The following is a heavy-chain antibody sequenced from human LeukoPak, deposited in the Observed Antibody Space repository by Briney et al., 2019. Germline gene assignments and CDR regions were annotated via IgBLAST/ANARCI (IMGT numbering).Heavy chain of an antibody. V-gene: IGHV3-74*01. CDR3: ARKYCSGGSCHFDY. Sequence: GGSLRLSCAVSGFTFSGHWMFWVRQAPGKGLEWVSSDGSGTGYTDSVKGRFTVSRDNARNTLYLQMNSLRAEDTAVYYCARKYCSGGSCHFDYWGQGTLVTVSS. J-gene: IGHJ4*02. D-gene: IGHD2-15*01. CDR1: GFTFSGHW. CDR2: DGSGT.